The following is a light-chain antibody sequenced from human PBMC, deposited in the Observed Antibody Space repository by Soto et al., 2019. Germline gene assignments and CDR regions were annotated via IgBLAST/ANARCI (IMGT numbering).Light chain of an antibody. V-gene: IGLV2-11*01. CDR2: DVS. J-gene: IGLJ1*01. CDR1: SSDVGGYNY. CDR3: CSYAGSYTYV. Sequence: QSALTQPRSVSGSPGQSVTISCTGTSSDVGGYNYVSWYQQHPGKAPKLMIYDVSKRPSGVPDRFSGSKSGNTASLTISGLQAEDEADYYCCSYAGSYTYVLGT.